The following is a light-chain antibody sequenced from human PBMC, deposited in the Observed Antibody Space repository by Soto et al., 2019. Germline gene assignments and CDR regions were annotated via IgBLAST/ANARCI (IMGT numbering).Light chain of an antibody. J-gene: IGKJ4*01. Sequence: IQMTQSSSTLSGTVGDRVTITFGASQTISSWLAWYQQKPGKAPKLLIYKASTLKSGVPSRFSGSGSGTEFTLTISSLQPDDFATYFCQQLSIYPLTFGGGTKVDI. CDR3: QQLSIYPLT. CDR1: QTISSW. V-gene: IGKV1-5*03. CDR2: KAS.